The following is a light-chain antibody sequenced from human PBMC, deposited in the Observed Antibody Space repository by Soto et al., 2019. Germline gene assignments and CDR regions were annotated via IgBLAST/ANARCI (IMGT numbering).Light chain of an antibody. V-gene: IGKV3-15*01. CDR3: QQYNNWPPT. CDR1: QSVSSN. Sequence: EIVVTQSPATLSVSPGERATLSCRASQSVSSNLAWYQHKPGQAPRLLIYGASTRATGIPARFSGSGSGTEFTLTISSLQSEDFAVYYCQQYNNWPPTFGQGTKVEIK. J-gene: IGKJ1*01. CDR2: GAS.